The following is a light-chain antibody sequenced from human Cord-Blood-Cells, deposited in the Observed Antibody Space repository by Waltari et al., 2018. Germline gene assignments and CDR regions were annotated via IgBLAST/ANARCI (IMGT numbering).Light chain of an antibody. CDR2: AAS. CDR1: QSISSY. Sequence: DIQMTQSPSSLSASVGDRVTITCRASQSISSYLNWYQQKPGKAPKLLIYAASSLQSGVPSRFSGSGSGTDFTRTISSLQPEDFATYDCQQSYSTLYSFGQGTKLEIK. CDR3: QQSYSTLYS. V-gene: IGKV1-39*01. J-gene: IGKJ2*03.